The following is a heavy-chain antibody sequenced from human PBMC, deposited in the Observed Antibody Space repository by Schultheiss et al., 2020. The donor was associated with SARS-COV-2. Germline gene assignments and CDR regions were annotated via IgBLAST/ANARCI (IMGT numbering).Heavy chain of an antibody. J-gene: IGHJ4*02. Sequence: ASVKVSCKASGYTFTTYDINWVRQATGQGLEWMGRINPNSGGTNYAQSFQGRVTMTRDTSINTAYMELSGLRSDDTAVYYCASADRYGGPDYWGQGTLVTVSS. CDR1: GYTFTTYD. CDR3: ASADRYGGPDY. CDR2: INPNSGGT. V-gene: IGHV1-2*06. D-gene: IGHD4-23*01.